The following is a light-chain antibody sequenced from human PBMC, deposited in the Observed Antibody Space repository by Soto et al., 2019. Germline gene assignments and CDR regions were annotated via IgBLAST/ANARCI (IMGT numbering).Light chain of an antibody. CDR2: EAT. J-gene: IGLJ1*01. Sequence: QSVLAQPPSASGSPGQSVAISCTGTTSDVGGYNFVSWYQQHPGKAPKLIIYEATKRPSGVPDRFSGAWSGNTASLIVSGLQAEDEADYYCSPFAGSEGYVFGSGTKLTVL. CDR1: TSDVGGYNF. CDR3: SPFAGSEGYV. V-gene: IGLV2-8*01.